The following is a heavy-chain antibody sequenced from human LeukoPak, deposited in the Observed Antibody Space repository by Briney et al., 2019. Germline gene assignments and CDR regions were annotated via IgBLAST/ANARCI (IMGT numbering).Heavy chain of an antibody. J-gene: IGHJ6*04. CDR3: AKGVGRESWQRDYYYGMYV. D-gene: IGHD6-13*01. Sequence: GGSLRLSCAASGFTFSSYAMSWVRQAPGKGLEWVSAISGSGGSTYYADSVKGRFTISRDNSKNTLYLQMNSLRAEDTAVYYCAKGVGRESWQRDYYYGMYVWGKGTTVTVSS. CDR2: ISGSGGST. CDR1: GFTFSSYA. V-gene: IGHV3-23*01.